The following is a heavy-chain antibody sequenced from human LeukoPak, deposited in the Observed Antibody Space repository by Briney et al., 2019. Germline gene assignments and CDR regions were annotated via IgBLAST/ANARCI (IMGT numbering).Heavy chain of an antibody. Sequence: ASVKVSCKASGYTFTDYYMHWVRQAPGQGLEWMGWINPDSGGTNYAQRFQGRVTMTGDTSISTAYMELSRLRSDDTAFYYCARAGVWDYNDSSGYHNGAFDIWGQGTMVTVSS. CDR2: INPDSGGT. J-gene: IGHJ3*02. CDR3: ARAGVWDYNDSSGYHNGAFDI. V-gene: IGHV1-2*02. CDR1: GYTFTDYY. D-gene: IGHD3-22*01.